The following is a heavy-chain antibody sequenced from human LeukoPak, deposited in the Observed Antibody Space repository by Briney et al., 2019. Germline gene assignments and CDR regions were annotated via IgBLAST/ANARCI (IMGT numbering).Heavy chain of an antibody. CDR3: ARWAVGATFDY. CDR1: GGPFSGYY. D-gene: IGHD1-26*01. V-gene: IGHV4-34*01. J-gene: IGHJ4*02. CDR2: INHSGST. Sequence: SETLSLTCAVYGGPFSGYYWNWIRQPPEKGLEWIGEINHSGSTNYNPSLKSRVTISVDTSKNQFSLKLSSVTAADTAVYYCARWAVGATFDYWGQGTLVTVSS.